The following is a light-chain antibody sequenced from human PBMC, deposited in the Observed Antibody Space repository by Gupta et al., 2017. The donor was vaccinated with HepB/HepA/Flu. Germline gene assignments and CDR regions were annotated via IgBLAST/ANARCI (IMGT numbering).Light chain of an antibody. CDR3: SSFTAFTTLV. Sequence: HSALTQPPSVSGSPGQSINISCTGTSSDIGNYNYVSWYLQHPDKAPQLLIYNVSQRPSGVANRFSASTAGNTASLTTSGLQSEDDADYYSSSFTAFTTLVFGTGTKVTVL. V-gene: IGLV2-14*03. CDR1: SSDIGNYNY. J-gene: IGLJ1*01. CDR2: NVS.